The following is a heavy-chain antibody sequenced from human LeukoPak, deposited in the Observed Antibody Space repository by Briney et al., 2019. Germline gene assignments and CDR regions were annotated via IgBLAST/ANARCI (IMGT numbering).Heavy chain of an antibody. CDR1: GFTFSSYS. CDR3: ARAGRYYDILTGYQFFDY. D-gene: IGHD3-9*01. CDR2: ISSSSSYI. J-gene: IGHJ4*02. Sequence: KPGGSLRLSCAASGFTFSSYSMNWVRQAPGKGLEWVSSISSSSSYIYYADSVKGRFTISRDNAKNSLYLQMNSLRAEDTAVYYCARAGRYYDILTGYQFFDYWGQGTLVTVSS. V-gene: IGHV3-21*01.